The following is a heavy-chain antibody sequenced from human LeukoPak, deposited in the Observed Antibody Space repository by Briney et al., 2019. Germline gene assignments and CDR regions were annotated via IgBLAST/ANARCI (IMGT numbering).Heavy chain of an antibody. J-gene: IGHJ4*02. V-gene: IGHV1-2*02. Sequence: ASVKVSCKASGYTFTGYYMHWERQAPGQGLEWMGWINPNSGGTNYAQKFQGRVTMTRDTSISTAYMELSRLRSDDTAVYYCARVREIAVAGTAGYWGQGTLVTVSS. CDR3: ARVREIAVAGTAGY. CDR2: INPNSGGT. D-gene: IGHD6-19*01. CDR1: GYTFTGYY.